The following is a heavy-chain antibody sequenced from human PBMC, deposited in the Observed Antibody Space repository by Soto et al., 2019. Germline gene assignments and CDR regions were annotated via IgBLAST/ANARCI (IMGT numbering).Heavy chain of an antibody. J-gene: IGHJ6*02. D-gene: IGHD3-22*01. Sequence: GGSLRLSGTLPGLIFRASSTNWVGRGPGKGLEWSSDITTATSTMYYADSVRGRFTISRDNAKNSLYLQMNSLRDEDTAVYYCARDSSGRQYYGMDVWGQGTTVTVS. CDR2: ITTATSTM. V-gene: IGHV3-48*02. CDR1: GLIFRASS. CDR3: ARDSSGRQYYGMDV.